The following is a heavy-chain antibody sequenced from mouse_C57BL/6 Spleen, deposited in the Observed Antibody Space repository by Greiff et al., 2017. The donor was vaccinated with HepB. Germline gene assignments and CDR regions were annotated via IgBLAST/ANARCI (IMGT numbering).Heavy chain of an antibody. CDR1: GYTFTSYD. D-gene: IGHD2-5*01. Sequence: QVHVKQSGPELVKPGASVKLSCKASGYTFTSYDINWVKQRPGQGLEWIGWIYPRDGSTKYNEKFKGKATLTVDTSSSTAYMELHSLTSEDSAVYFCARASSNHFDYWGQGTTLTVSS. CDR3: ARASSNHFDY. V-gene: IGHV1-85*01. J-gene: IGHJ2*01. CDR2: IYPRDGST.